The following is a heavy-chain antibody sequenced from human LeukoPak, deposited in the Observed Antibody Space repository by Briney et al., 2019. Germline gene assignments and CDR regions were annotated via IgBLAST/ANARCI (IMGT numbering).Heavy chain of an antibody. CDR2: IDHRGDT. Sequence: SATLSLTCAAYGGSFSRYYWSWIRQSPGKGLEWIAEIDHRGDTNYNPSVKSRVTISVGTSKNQFSLKVRSLSAADTAVYYCARGATISETGYFDFWGQGTPVTVSS. CDR1: GGSFSRYY. CDR3: ARGATISETGYFDF. J-gene: IGHJ4*03. V-gene: IGHV4-34*01. D-gene: IGHD5-24*01.